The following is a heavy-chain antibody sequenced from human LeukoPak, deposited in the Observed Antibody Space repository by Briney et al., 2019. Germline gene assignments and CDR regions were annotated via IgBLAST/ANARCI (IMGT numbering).Heavy chain of an antibody. D-gene: IGHD3-22*01. CDR1: GGTFSSYA. J-gene: IGHJ5*02. Sequence: ASVKVSCKASGGTFSSYAISWVRQAPGQGLEWMGGFDPEDGETIYAQKFQGRVTMTEDTSTDTAYMELSSLRSEDTAVYYCATDSYYDSSGLNPWGQGTLATVSS. V-gene: IGHV1-24*01. CDR3: ATDSYYDSSGLNP. CDR2: FDPEDGET.